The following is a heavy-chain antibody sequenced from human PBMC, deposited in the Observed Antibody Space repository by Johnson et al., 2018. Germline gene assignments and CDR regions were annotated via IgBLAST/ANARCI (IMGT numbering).Heavy chain of an antibody. D-gene: IGHD6-13*01. CDR2: LDSEDGEE. J-gene: IGHJ3*01. CDR1: GYTLTELS. V-gene: IGHV1-24*01. Sequence: QVQLVQSGAEVRKXGASVKVXCKVSGYTLTELSIHWVRQAPGKGLEWMGSLDSEDGEENYAQEFQGRVTITEDTSKDTAYMELSSLRSVDTALYYCATNEAAVALNAFNVWGQGTMVTVSS. CDR3: ATNEAAVALNAFNV.